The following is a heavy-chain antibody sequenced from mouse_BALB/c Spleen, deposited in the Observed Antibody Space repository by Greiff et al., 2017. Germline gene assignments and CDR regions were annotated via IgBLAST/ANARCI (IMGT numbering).Heavy chain of an antibody. CDR1: GYTFTSYY. CDR3: ARIYDGYWYFDV. V-gene: IGHV1S56*01. CDR2: IYPGDGST. J-gene: IGHJ1*01. D-gene: IGHD2-3*01. Sequence: QVQLQQSGPELVKPGASVKMSCKASGYTFTSYYIHWVKQRPGQGLEWIGWIYPGDGSTKYNEKFKGKTTLTADKSSSTAYMLLSSLTSEDSAIYFCARIYDGYWYFDVWGAGTTVTVSS.